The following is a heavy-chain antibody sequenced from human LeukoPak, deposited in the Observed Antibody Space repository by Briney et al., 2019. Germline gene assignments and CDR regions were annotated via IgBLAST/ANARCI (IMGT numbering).Heavy chain of an antibody. Sequence: ASVTVSCKASGYTFTGYYMHWVRQAPGQGLEWMGWINPNSGGTNYAQKFQGRVTMTRDTSISTAYMELSRLRSDDTAVYYCAREMATTDGGFDYWGQGTLVTVSS. CDR1: GYTFTGYY. J-gene: IGHJ4*02. CDR2: INPNSGGT. CDR3: AREMATTDGGFDY. D-gene: IGHD5-12*01. V-gene: IGHV1-2*02.